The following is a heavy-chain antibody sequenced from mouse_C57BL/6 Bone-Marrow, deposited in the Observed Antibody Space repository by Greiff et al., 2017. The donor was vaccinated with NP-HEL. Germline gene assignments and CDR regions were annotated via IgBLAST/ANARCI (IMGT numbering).Heavy chain of an antibody. CDR2: IDPSDSYT. J-gene: IGHJ2*01. Sequence: VQLQQPGAELVKPGASVKLSCKASGYTFTSYWMQWVKQRPGQGLEWIGEIDPSDSYTNYNQKFKGKTTLTVDTSSSTAYMQLSSLTSEDSAVYYCARGDYYYGSGWGQGTTLTVSS. D-gene: IGHD1-1*01. CDR3: ARGDYYYGSG. CDR1: GYTFTSYW. V-gene: IGHV1-50*01.